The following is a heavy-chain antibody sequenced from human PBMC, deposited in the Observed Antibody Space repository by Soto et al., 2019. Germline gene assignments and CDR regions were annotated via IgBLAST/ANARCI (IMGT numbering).Heavy chain of an antibody. D-gene: IGHD3-3*01. V-gene: IGHV4-30-2*01. CDR3: ARTYYDFWSGYSGYYFDY. Sequence: SETLSLTCAVSGGYISSGGYSWSWIRQPPGKGLEWIGYIYHSGSTYYNPSLKSRVTISVDRSKNQFSLKLSSVTAADTAVYYCARTYYDFWSGYSGYYFDYWGQGTLVTVSS. CDR2: IYHSGST. J-gene: IGHJ4*02. CDR1: GGYISSGGYS.